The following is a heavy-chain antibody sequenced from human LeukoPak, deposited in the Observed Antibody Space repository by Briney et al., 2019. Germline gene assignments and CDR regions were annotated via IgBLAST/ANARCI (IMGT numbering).Heavy chain of an antibody. CDR3: ARTRGRFSLDY. Sequence: GGSLRLSCAASGFTFSSYEMNWVRQAPGKGLEWVSYISSSGSTIYYADSVKGRFTISRDNAKNSLYLQMNSLRAEDTAVYYCARTRGRFSLDYWGQGTLVTVSS. D-gene: IGHD3-16*01. J-gene: IGHJ4*02. CDR2: ISSSGSTI. CDR1: GFTFSSYE. V-gene: IGHV3-48*03.